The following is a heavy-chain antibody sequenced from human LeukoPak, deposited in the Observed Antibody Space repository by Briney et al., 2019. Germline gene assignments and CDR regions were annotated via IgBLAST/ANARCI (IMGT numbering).Heavy chain of an antibody. Sequence: GGSLILSCAASGFTFSTYSLNWVRQAPGKGLEWVSSISSSSSYIYYADSVKGRFTISRDNAKNSLYLQMNSLRAEDTAVYYCARDQYYGSFDYWGQGTLVTVSS. D-gene: IGHD4-17*01. CDR2: ISSSSSYI. CDR3: ARDQYYGSFDY. J-gene: IGHJ4*02. V-gene: IGHV3-21*01. CDR1: GFTFSTYS.